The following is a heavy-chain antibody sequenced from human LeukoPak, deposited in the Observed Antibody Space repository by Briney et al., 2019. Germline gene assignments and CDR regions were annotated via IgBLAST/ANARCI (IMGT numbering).Heavy chain of an antibody. J-gene: IGHJ4*02. Sequence: SETLSLTCTVSGGSVSSGTYYWSWIRQPPGKGLEWIGYIYYSGSTNYNPSLRSRVTISLDTSKKQFSLKLSSVTAADTAIYYCAREGGTVPDYWGQGTLVTVSS. D-gene: IGHD4-17*01. V-gene: IGHV4-61*01. CDR3: AREGGTVPDY. CDR1: GGSVSSGTYY. CDR2: IYYSGST.